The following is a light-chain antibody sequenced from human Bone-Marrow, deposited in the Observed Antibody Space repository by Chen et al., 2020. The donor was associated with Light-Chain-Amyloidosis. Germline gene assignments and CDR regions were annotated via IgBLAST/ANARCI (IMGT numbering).Light chain of an antibody. CDR1: NIGSTS. J-gene: IGLJ3*02. Sequence: SQLLTQPSSVSVAPGLTATIACGGDNIGSTSVHWYQQTPGQAPLLVVYDDRHRPSGIPERLSGSNTGNTATLPISRVEAGDEADYYCQVWDRSSDRPVFGGGTKLTVL. V-gene: IGLV3-21*02. CDR3: QVWDRSSDRPV. CDR2: DDR.